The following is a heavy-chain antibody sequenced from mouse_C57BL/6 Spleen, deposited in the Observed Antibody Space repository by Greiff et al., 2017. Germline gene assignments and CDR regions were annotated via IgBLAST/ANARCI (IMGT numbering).Heavy chain of an antibody. CDR3: ARGDCYYWYIYV. J-gene: IGHJ1*03. V-gene: IGHV1-18*01. CDR2: INPNNGGT. Sequence: VQLQQSGPELVKPGASVKIPCKASGYTFTDYNMDWVKQSHGKSLEWIGDINPNNGGTIYNQKFKGKATLTVDKSASTAYMELRSLTSENTAVYYCARGDCYYWYIYVCGTGTTVTVSS. CDR1: GYTFTDYN.